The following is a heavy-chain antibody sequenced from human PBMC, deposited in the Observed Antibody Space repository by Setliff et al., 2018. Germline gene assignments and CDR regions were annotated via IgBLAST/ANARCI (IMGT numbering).Heavy chain of an antibody. V-gene: IGHV4-4*07. CDR2: IYTSGST. CDR1: GGSIGSYY. J-gene: IGHJ4*02. Sequence: KASETLSLTCTVSGGSIGSYYWSWIRQPAGKGLEWIGRIYTSGSTNYNPSLKSRVTMSVDTSKNQFSLKLSSVTAADTAVYYCARGHPPSDSSGYYYAYWGQGTLVTVSS. CDR3: ARGHPPSDSSGYYYAY. D-gene: IGHD3-22*01.